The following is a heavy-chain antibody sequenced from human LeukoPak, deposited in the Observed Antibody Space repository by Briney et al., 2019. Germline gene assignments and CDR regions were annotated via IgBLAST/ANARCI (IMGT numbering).Heavy chain of an antibody. J-gene: IGHJ4*02. Sequence: GESLKISCKGSGYSFTSYWIVWVRQMPGKGLEWMGIIYPGDSDTRYSPSFQGQVTISADKSISTAYLQWSSLKASDTAMYYCARHVPSGYYDSSGIPDYWGQGTLVTVSS. V-gene: IGHV5-51*01. CDR1: GYSFTSYW. CDR3: ARHVPSGYYDSSGIPDY. D-gene: IGHD3-22*01. CDR2: IYPGDSDT.